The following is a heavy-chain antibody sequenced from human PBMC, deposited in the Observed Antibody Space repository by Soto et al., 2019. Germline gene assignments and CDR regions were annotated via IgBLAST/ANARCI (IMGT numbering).Heavy chain of an antibody. J-gene: IGHJ5*02. CDR1: GGSFSGYY. Sequence: SETLSLTCAVYGGSFSGYYWSWIRQPPGKGLEWIGEINHSGSTNYNPSLKSRVTISVDTSKNQFSLKLSSVTAADTAVYYCARVREPLTGGPWFDLSGQGTLVTVSS. CDR3: ARVREPLTGGPWFDL. CDR2: INHSGST. D-gene: IGHD1-26*01. V-gene: IGHV4-34*01.